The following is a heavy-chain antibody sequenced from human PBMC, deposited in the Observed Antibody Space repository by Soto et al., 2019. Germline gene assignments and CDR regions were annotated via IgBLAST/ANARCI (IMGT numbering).Heavy chain of an antibody. Sequence: QVQLQESGPGLVKPSQTLSLTCTVSGGSISSGGYYWSWIRQHPGKGLEWIGYIYYSGSTYYNPSLKSRVTISVDTPKDQFSLKLSSVTAADTAVYYCARVMRNYYDSSGFFDYCGQGTLVTVSS. V-gene: IGHV4-31*03. J-gene: IGHJ4*02. CDR3: ARVMRNYYDSSGFFDY. CDR1: GGSISSGGYY. CDR2: IYYSGST. D-gene: IGHD3-22*01.